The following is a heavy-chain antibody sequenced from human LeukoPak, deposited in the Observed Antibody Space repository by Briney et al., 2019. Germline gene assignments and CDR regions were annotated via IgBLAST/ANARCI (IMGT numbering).Heavy chain of an antibody. V-gene: IGHV1-69*04. CDR2: IIPILGIA. J-gene: IGHJ4*02. Sequence: GSSVKVSCKAPGGTFSSYTISWVRQAPGQGLEWMGRIIPILGIANYAQKFQGRVTITADKSTGTAYMELSSLRSEDTAVYYCARDLEMAAYFDYWGQGTLVTVSS. CDR1: GGTFSSYT. D-gene: IGHD5-24*01. CDR3: ARDLEMAAYFDY.